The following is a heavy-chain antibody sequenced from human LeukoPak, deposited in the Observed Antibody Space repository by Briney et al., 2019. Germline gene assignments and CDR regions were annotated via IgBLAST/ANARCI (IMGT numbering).Heavy chain of an antibody. V-gene: IGHV1-18*01. CDR3: ARVETVRGVIRRWVTPQAYYYYYMDV. Sequence: GASVKVSCKASGYTFTSYGISWARQAPGQGLEWMGWISAYNGNTNYAQKLQGRVTMTTDTSTSTAYMELRSLRSDDTAVYYCARVETVRGVIRRWVTPQAYYYYYMDVWGKGTTVTVSS. D-gene: IGHD3-10*01. J-gene: IGHJ6*03. CDR2: ISAYNGNT. CDR1: GYTFTSYG.